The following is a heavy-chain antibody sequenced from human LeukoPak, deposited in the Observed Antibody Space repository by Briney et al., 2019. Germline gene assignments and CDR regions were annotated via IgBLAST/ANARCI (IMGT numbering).Heavy chain of an antibody. J-gene: IGHJ4*02. Sequence: ASVKVSCKASGYTFTNYAMHWVRQAPGQRLEWMGWVNAGNGNTKYSQKFQGRVTITRDTSASTAYMELSSLRTEDTAVYYCARESPCSGDGCHARLDYWGQGTLVTVSS. D-gene: IGHD2-15*01. CDR3: ARESPCSGDGCHARLDY. CDR2: VNAGNGNT. V-gene: IGHV1-3*01. CDR1: GYTFTNYA.